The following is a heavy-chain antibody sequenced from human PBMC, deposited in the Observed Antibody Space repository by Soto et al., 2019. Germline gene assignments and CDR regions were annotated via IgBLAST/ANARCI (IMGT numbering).Heavy chain of an antibody. CDR3: ARLHYDSSGYIDY. CDR2: ISGSGGST. CDR1: GFTFSSYA. V-gene: IGHV3-23*01. Sequence: GSLRLSCAASGFTFSSYAMSWVRQAPGEGLEWVSAISGSGGSTYYADSVKGRFTISRDNSKNTLYLQMNSLRAEDTAVYYCARLHYDSSGYIDYWGQGTLVTVSS. J-gene: IGHJ4*02. D-gene: IGHD3-22*01.